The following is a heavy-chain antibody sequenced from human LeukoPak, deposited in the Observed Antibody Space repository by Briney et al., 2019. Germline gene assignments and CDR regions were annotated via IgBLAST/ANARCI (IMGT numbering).Heavy chain of an antibody. Sequence: GGSLRLSCTASGFTISSNWMSWARQAPGRGLEWVANIKQDGGEKYYVDSVRGRFTISRDNAKNSLYLQMNSLRAEDTAIYYCARGDFGVVTHFDYWGQGTLVTVSS. V-gene: IGHV3-7*01. CDR3: ARGDFGVVTHFDY. J-gene: IGHJ4*02. CDR1: GFTISSNW. CDR2: IKQDGGEK. D-gene: IGHD3-3*01.